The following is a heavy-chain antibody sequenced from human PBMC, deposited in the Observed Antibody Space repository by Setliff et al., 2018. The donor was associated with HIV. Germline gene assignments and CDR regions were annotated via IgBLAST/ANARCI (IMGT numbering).Heavy chain of an antibody. Sequence: SETLSLTCVVSGSSIRGAYYWGWVRQHPGKGLEWIGSFYHGGSTLYNPTLRSRVTISVDKSKNQFSLKLSSVTAADTAVYYCARYSGEYNLWFDPWGQGTLVTVSS. D-gene: IGHD1-26*01. CDR3: ARYSGEYNLWFDP. CDR1: GSSIRGAYY. CDR2: FYHGGST. V-gene: IGHV4-38-2*01. J-gene: IGHJ5*02.